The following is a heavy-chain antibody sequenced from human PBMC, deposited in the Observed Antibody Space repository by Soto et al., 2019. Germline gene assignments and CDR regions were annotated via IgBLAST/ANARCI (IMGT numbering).Heavy chain of an antibody. D-gene: IGHD2-15*01. CDR2: IKSKTDGGTT. CDR1: GFTFSNAW. Sequence: EVQLVESGGGLVKPGGSLRLSCAASGFTFSNAWMSWVRQAPGNGLEWVGRIKSKTDGGTTDYAAPVKGRFTISRDDSKNTLYLQMNSLKTEDTAVYYCTTEGPGYCSGGSCYAIDYWGQGTLVTVSS. CDR3: TTEGPGYCSGGSCYAIDY. J-gene: IGHJ4*02. V-gene: IGHV3-15*01.